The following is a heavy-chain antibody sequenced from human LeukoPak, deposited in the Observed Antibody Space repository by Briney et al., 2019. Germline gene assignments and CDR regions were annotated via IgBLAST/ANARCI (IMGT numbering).Heavy chain of an antibody. CDR1: GGSFTGYY. V-gene: IGHV4-34*01. D-gene: IGHD6-13*01. CDR3: ARGPRQPVDRWFDP. CDR2: INHSGST. J-gene: IGHJ5*02. Sequence: PSETLSLTCAVYGGSFTGYYWTWIRQPPGKGLEWIGEINHSGSTNYNPSHKSRVTISVDTSKNQFSLKLRSVTAADTAVYYCARGPRQPVDRWFDPWGQGTLVTVSS.